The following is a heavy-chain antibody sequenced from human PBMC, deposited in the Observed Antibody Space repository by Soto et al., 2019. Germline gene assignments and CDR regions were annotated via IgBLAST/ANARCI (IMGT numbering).Heavy chain of an antibody. CDR1: GDSVTSHY. J-gene: IGHJ4*02. CDR3: ARGDYKRVPYAFRYFDY. CDR2: MHYTGFS. Sequence: SETLSLTCSFSGDSVTSHYLTWIRQSPEKGLEWIGYMHYTGFSHSNPSLKSRLTISVDRSKNQFTLQLTSVTVADTAVYYCARGDYKRVPYAFRYFDYWGQGTLVTVSS. D-gene: IGHD4-4*01. V-gene: IGHV4-59*02.